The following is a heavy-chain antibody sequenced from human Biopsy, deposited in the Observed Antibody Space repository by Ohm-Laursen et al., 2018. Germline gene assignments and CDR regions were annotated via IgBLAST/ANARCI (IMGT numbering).Heavy chain of an antibody. CDR2: IYGGGNPV. D-gene: IGHD2-2*01. J-gene: IGHJ5*02. CDR3: ATEVVPAGIGGHWLDP. V-gene: IGHV3-48*03. CDR1: GFAFNLYE. Sequence: SLRLSCAASGFAFNLYEMNWVRQAPGKGMEWISYIYGGGNPVSYADSVKGRFTVSKENGKNSLYLHMNSLRAEDTAVYYCATEVVPAGIGGHWLDPWGQGTLVTVSS.